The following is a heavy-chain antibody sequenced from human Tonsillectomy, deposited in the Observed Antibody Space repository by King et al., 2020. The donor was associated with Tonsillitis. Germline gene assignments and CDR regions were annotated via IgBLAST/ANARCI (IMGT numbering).Heavy chain of an antibody. V-gene: IGHV4-34*01. Sequence: VQLQQWGAGLLKPSETLSLTCAVYGGSFSGYYWSWIRQPPGKGLEWIGEINHSGSTNYNPSPKSRVTISVDTSKNQFSLKLSSVTAADTAVYYCARSRNYYDSSGTDYWGQGTLVTVSS. CDR3: ARSRNYYDSSGTDY. CDR2: INHSGST. J-gene: IGHJ4*02. D-gene: IGHD3-22*01. CDR1: GGSFSGYY.